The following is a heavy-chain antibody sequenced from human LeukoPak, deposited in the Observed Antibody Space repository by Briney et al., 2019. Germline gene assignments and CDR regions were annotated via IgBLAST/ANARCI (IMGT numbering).Heavy chain of an antibody. CDR3: ARGDLLTGYYSWFDP. V-gene: IGHV4-34*01. J-gene: IGHJ5*02. Sequence: PSETLSLTCAVYGGSFSGCYWSWIRQPPGKGLEWIGEINHSGSTNYNPSLKSRVTISVDTSKNQFSLKLSSVTAADTAVYYCARGDLLTGYYSWFDPWGQGTLVTVSS. CDR1: GGSFSGCY. D-gene: IGHD3-9*01. CDR2: INHSGST.